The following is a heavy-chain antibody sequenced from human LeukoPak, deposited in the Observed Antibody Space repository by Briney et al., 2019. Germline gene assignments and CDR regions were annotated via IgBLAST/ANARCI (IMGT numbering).Heavy chain of an antibody. CDR2: IKEDGSVK. Sequence: GALRLSCAASGFTFSSYWMSWVRQAPGKGLEWVANIKEDGSVKYYVDSVKGRFTISRDNGKNSLYLQMNSLRAEDTAVYYCAKDLSSSGFRIDYWGQGTLVTVSS. CDR1: GFTFSSYW. V-gene: IGHV3-7*01. CDR3: AKDLSSSGFRIDY. J-gene: IGHJ4*02. D-gene: IGHD6-19*01.